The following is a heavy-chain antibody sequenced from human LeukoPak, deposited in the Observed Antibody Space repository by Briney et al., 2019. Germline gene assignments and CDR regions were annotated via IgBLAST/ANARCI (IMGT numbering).Heavy chain of an antibody. CDR3: ARVHDYGDFDAFDI. CDR2: INPNSGGT. J-gene: IGHJ3*02. D-gene: IGHD4-17*01. CDR1: GYTFTGYY. V-gene: IGHV1-2*02. Sequence: ASVKVSCKASGYTFTGYYMHWVRQAPGQGLEWMGWINPNSGGTDYAQKFQGRVTMSRDTSISTAYMELSRLRSDDTAVYYCARVHDYGDFDAFDIWGQGTMVTVSS.